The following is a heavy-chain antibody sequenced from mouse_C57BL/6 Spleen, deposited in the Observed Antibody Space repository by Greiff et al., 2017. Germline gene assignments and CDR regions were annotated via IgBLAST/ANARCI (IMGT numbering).Heavy chain of an antibody. CDR3: ARAHYYGSSPKFYAMDY. CDR2: ISSGGSYT. V-gene: IGHV5-6*01. CDR1: GFTFSSYG. Sequence: EVKLVESGGDLVKPGGSLTLSCAASGFTFSSYGMSWVRQTPDKRLEWVATISSGGSYTYYPDSVKGRFTISRDNAKNPQYRQMSSRKSEDTAMYYCARAHYYGSSPKFYAMDYWGQGTSVTVSS. J-gene: IGHJ4*01. D-gene: IGHD1-1*01.